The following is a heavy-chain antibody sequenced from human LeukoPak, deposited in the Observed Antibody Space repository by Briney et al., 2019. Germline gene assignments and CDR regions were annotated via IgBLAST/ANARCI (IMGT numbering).Heavy chain of an antibody. V-gene: IGHV3-73*01. CDR1: GFTFSGSA. CDR2: IRSKANSYAT. J-gene: IGHJ6*02. Sequence: GGSLKLSCAASGFTFSGSAMHWVRQASGKGLEWVGRIRSKANSYATAYAASVKGRFTISRDDSKNTAYLQMNSLKTEDTAVYYCTRLSVVVPAAYYYGMDVWGQGTTVTVSS. CDR3: TRLSVVVPAAYYYGMDV. D-gene: IGHD2-2*01.